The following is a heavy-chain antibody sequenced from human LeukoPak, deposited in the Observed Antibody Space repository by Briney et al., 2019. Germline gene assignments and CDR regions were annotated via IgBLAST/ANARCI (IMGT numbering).Heavy chain of an antibody. CDR2: ISYDGSNK. V-gene: IGHV3-30-3*01. Sequence: GGSLRLSCAASGFTFSSYAMHWVRQAPAKGLEWVAVISYDGSNKYYADSVKGRFTISRDNSKNTLYLQMNSLRAEDTAVYYCARPVTGNQHWGQGTLVTVSS. CDR3: ARPVTGNQH. D-gene: IGHD3-10*01. J-gene: IGHJ1*01. CDR1: GFTFSSYA.